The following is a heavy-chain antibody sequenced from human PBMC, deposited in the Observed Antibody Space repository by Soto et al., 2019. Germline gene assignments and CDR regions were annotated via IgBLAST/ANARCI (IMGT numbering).Heavy chain of an antibody. CDR2: ISGYNGNT. J-gene: IGHJ4*02. D-gene: IGHD3-22*01. Sequence: ASVKVCCKASGYAFTSYAISWVRQAPGQGLEWMGWISGYNGNTKYAQKLQGRVTVTTDTSTSTAYMELRSLISDDTAVYYCARTTAYETSGYYYHTYWGQGSQVTVSS. CDR3: ARTTAYETSGYYYHTY. V-gene: IGHV1-18*01. CDR1: GYAFTSYA.